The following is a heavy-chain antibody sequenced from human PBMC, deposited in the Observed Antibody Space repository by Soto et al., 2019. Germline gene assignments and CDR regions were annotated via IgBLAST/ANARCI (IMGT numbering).Heavy chain of an antibody. CDR3: ARDRVFLEWLLPGGYYGMDV. J-gene: IGHJ6*02. CDR1: GGSVSSGSYY. Sequence: PSETLSLTCTVSGGSVSSGSYYWSWIRQPPGKGLEWIGYIYYSGSTNYNPSLKSRVTISVDTSKNQFSLKLSSVTAADTAVYYCARDRVFLEWLLPGGYYGMDVWGQGTTVTVSS. V-gene: IGHV4-61*01. CDR2: IYYSGST. D-gene: IGHD3-3*01.